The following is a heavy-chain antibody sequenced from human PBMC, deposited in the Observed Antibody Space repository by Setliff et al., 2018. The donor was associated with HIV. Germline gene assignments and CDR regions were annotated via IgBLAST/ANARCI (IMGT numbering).Heavy chain of an antibody. V-gene: IGHV5-51*01. J-gene: IGHJ3*02. CDR2: IHPGDSDI. CDR3: ANSHSAYFVDAFDI. CDR1: GYSFTSYW. D-gene: IGHD3-22*01. Sequence: PGESLKISCKGSGYSFTSYWIAWVRQMPGKGLEWMGIIHPGDSDIRYSPSFQGQVTISADKSSSTAYQQWSSLKASDTAMYYCANSHSAYFVDAFDIWGQGTMVTVSS.